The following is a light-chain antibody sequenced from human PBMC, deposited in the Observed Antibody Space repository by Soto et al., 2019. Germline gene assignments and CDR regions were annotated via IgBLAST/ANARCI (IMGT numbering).Light chain of an antibody. V-gene: IGKV1-5*01. CDR3: HEYTNTWT. CDR2: DVS. J-gene: IGKJ1*01. CDR1: QNIRDR. Sequence: DIQMTQSPSTLFAFVGDRVTITCRASQNIRDRLAWYQQKLGKAPKVLIYDVSTLESGVPSRFSGSGFGTEFVLTISSLQPDDFATYYCHEYTNTWTFGQGTKV.